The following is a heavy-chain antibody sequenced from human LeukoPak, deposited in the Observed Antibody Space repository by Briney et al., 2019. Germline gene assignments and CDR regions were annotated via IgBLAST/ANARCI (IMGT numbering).Heavy chain of an antibody. J-gene: IGHJ4*02. CDR3: ARDYGDYGLDY. CDR1: GFSFSNFG. Sequence: GGSLRLSCVASGFSFSNFGMNWVRQGLGKGLEWVSSITGRGSSAYYADSVKGRFTISRDSSKSTLYLQMNSLRGDDTAVYYCARDYGDYGLDYWGQGALVTVSS. D-gene: IGHD4-17*01. V-gene: IGHV3-23*01. CDR2: ITGRGSSA.